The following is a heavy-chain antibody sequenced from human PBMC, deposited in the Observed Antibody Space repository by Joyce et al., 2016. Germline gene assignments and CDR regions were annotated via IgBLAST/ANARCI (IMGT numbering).Heavy chain of an antibody. CDR3: AKILTATYSSGWFLDY. Sequence: QVQLVESGGGVVQPGRSLRLSCAASGLTLSNYVVHWVRQDPGKGWGWVSVIAYEGIYNYYADSVKGRFTISRDNSKNTVFLEMNSLRTEDTAVYYCAKILTATYSSGWFLDYWGQGTLVTVSS. V-gene: IGHV3-30*18. CDR1: GLTLSNYV. D-gene: IGHD6-25*01. CDR2: IAYEGIYN. J-gene: IGHJ4*02.